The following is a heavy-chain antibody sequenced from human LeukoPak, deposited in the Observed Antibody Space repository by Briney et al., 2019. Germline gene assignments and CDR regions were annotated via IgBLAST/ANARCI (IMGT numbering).Heavy chain of an antibody. Sequence: ASVKVSCKASGCTFTSYYMHWVRQAPGQGLEWMGIINPSGGSTSYAQKFQGRVTMTRDTSTSTVYMELSSLRSEDTAVYYCARDFAVDYFDYWGQGTLVTVSS. CDR2: INPSGGST. J-gene: IGHJ4*02. V-gene: IGHV1-46*01. CDR1: GCTFTSYY. D-gene: IGHD3-3*01. CDR3: ARDFAVDYFDY.